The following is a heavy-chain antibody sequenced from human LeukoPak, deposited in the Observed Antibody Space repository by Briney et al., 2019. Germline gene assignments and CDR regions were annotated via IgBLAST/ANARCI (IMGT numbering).Heavy chain of an antibody. CDR3: ARSRDYDILTGYYDFDY. D-gene: IGHD3-9*01. CDR1: GYTFTSYA. V-gene: IGHV1-18*01. J-gene: IGHJ4*02. CDR2: ISAYNGNT. Sequence: ASVKVSCKASGYTFTSYAMNWVRQAPGQGLEWMGWISAYNGNTNYAQKLQGRVTMTTDTSTSTAYMELRSLRSDDTAVYYCARSRDYDILTGYYDFDYWGQGTLVTVSS.